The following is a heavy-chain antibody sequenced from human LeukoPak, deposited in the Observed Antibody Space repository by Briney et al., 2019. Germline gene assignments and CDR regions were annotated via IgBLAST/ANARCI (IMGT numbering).Heavy chain of an antibody. CDR2: ISSASNTI. J-gene: IGHJ5*02. D-gene: IGHD3-10*01. CDR1: GFTFSSYS. Sequence: EGSLRLSCAASGFTFSSYSMNWVRQAPGKGLEWVSYISSASNTIYYADSVKGRFTISRDNAKNSLYLQMNSLRAEDTAMYYCARDGWFGDNNWFDPWGQGTLVTVSS. CDR3: ARDGWFGDNNWFDP. V-gene: IGHV3-48*01.